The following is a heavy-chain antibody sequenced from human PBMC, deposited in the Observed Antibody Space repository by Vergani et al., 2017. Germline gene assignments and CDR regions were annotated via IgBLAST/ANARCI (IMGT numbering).Heavy chain of an antibody. CDR1: GFTFSSFA. CDR2: ISYDGTQK. V-gene: IGHV3-30*03. CDR3: ATKSGGTPGCQIGYFRE. J-gene: IGHJ1*01. D-gene: IGHD2-15*01. Sequence: VQLLESGGGLVQPGGSLRLSCAASGFTFSSFAMSWVRQAPGKGLEWVAVISYDGTQKYYADSVKGRFTISRDNSKSTLYLQMNSLRTEDTAVYYCATKSGGTPGCQIGYFREWGQGTLVTVSS.